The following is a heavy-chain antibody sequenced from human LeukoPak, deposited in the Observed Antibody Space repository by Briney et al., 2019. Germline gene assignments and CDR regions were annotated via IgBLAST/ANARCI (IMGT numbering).Heavy chain of an antibody. Sequence: GGSLRLSCAASGFTFSDHYMDWVRQAPGKGLEWVGRTRNKANSYTTGYAASVKGRFTISRDDSKNSLYLQMNSLKTEDTAVYYCAREMTTVTKGIFDYWGQGTLVTVSS. D-gene: IGHD4-17*01. CDR1: GFTFSDHY. CDR2: TRNKANSYTT. V-gene: IGHV3-72*01. CDR3: AREMTTVTKGIFDY. J-gene: IGHJ4*02.